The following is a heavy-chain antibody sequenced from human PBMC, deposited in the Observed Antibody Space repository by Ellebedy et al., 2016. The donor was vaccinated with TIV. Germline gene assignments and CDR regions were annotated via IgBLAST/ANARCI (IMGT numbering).Heavy chain of an antibody. CDR2: IYYSGST. D-gene: IGHD3-10*01. J-gene: IGHJ4*02. CDR3: ARAGKWPDLDY. V-gene: IGHV4-39*07. Sequence: SETLSLXCTVSGGSISSSSYYWGWIRQPPGKGLEWIGSIYYSGSTYYNPSLKSRVTISVDTSKNQFSLKLSSVTAADTAVYYCARAGKWPDLDYWGQGTLVTVSS. CDR1: GGSISSSSYY.